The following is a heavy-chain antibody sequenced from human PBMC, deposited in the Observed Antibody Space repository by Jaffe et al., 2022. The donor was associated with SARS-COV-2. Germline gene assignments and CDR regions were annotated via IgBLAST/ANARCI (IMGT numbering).Heavy chain of an antibody. D-gene: IGHD1-26*01. CDR3: TTDRMVGATKPREGY. Sequence: EVQLVESGGGLVKPGGSLRLSCAASGFTFSNAWMSWVRQAPGKGLEWVGRIKSKTDGGTTDYAAPVKGRFTISRDDSKNTLYLQMNSLKTEDTAVYYCTTDRMVGATKPREGYWGQGTLVTVSS. V-gene: IGHV3-15*01. CDR2: IKSKTDGGTT. CDR1: GFTFSNAW. J-gene: IGHJ4*02.